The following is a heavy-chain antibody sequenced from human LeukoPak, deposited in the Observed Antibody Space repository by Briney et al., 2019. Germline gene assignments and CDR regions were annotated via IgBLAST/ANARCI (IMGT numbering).Heavy chain of an antibody. D-gene: IGHD6-13*01. CDR3: AKAWYTSSWPLDY. J-gene: IGHJ4*02. CDR1: GFTFSNSA. V-gene: IGHV3-23*01. Sequence: GGSLRVSCAASGFTFSNSAMSWVRQPRGKGVEWGSAISPSCNPKYYPDSVNGRLTLSRDNSNYTLYLQVNSLRAEDTCVYYCAKAWYTSSWPLDYWGQGTLVTVSS. CDR2: ISPSCNPK.